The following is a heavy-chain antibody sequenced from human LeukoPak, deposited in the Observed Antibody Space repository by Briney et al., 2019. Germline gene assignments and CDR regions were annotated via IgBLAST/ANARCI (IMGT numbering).Heavy chain of an antibody. CDR3: ARDQRDGPSSWYARDAFDI. J-gene: IGHJ3*02. V-gene: IGHV1-69*05. CDR2: IIPIFGTA. CDR1: GGTFSSYA. D-gene: IGHD6-13*01. Sequence: ASVKVSCKASGGTFSSYAISWVRQAPGQGLEWMGGIIPIFGTANYAQKLQGRVTITTDESTSTAYMELSSLRSEDTAVYYCARDQRDGPSSWYARDAFDIWGQGTMVTVSS.